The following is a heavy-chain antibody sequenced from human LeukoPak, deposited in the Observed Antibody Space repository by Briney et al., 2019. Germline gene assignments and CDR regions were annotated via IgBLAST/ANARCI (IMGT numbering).Heavy chain of an antibody. CDR3: ARAPDYIAACPRFNWIDP. CDR1: GFTFSGYS. J-gene: IGHJ5*02. D-gene: IGHD6-6*01. CDR2: ISSSSSYI. Sequence: GGSLRLSCAASGFTFSGYSMNWVRQTPGKGLEWVSSISSSSSYIYYVESVKGRFTISRDNAKNSLYLQMNSLRAEDTAVYYCARAPDYIAACPRFNWIDPWGQGTLVTVSS. V-gene: IGHV3-21*01.